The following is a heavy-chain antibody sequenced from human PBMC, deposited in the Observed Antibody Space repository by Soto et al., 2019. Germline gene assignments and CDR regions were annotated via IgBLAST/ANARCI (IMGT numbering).Heavy chain of an antibody. CDR1: GCSISSSNW. CDR2: IYHSGST. V-gene: IGHV4-4*02. J-gene: IGHJ4*02. D-gene: IGHD2-2*01. CDR3: ASLANGGYCISTSCYGRLDY. Sequence: PSETLSLTCAVSGCSISSSNWWSWVRQPPGKGLEWIGEIYHSGSTNYNPSLKSRVTISVDKSKNQFSLKLSSVTAADTAVYYCASLANGGYCISTSCYGRLDYWGQGTLVTVSS.